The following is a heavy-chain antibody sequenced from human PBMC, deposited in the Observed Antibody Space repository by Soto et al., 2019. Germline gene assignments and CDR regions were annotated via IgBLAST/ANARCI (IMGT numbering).Heavy chain of an antibody. V-gene: IGHV3-23*01. CDR1: GFTFSSYA. Sequence: EVQMLESGGGLVQPGGSLRLSCAASGFTFSSYAMSWVRQAPGKGLEWVSTISGSGHNTYYADSVKGRFTISRDNSKNTLYLQMNSLRAEDTAIYYCAKDLHSGGTYHSPFDHWGQGMLVTVSS. CDR2: ISGSGHNT. CDR3: AKDLHSGGTYHSPFDH. D-gene: IGHD1-26*01. J-gene: IGHJ4*02.